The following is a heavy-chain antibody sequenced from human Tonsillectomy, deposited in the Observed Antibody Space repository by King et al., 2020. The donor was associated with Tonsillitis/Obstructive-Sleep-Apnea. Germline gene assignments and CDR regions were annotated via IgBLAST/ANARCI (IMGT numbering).Heavy chain of an antibody. CDR2: IYYSGST. CDR1: GGSISSYY. Sequence: QLQESGPGLVKPSETLSLTCTVSGGSISSYYWSWLRQPPGKGLEWIGYIYYSGSTNYNPSLKSRVTISVDTSKNQFSLKLSSVTAADTAVYYCATSHGTGGEIDYWGQGTLVTVSS. V-gene: IGHV4-59*01. J-gene: IGHJ4*02. D-gene: IGHD7-27*01. CDR3: ATSHGTGGEIDY.